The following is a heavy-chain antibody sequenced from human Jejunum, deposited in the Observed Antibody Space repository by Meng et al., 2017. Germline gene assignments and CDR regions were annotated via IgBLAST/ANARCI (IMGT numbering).Heavy chain of an antibody. D-gene: IGHD2-21*01. CDR2: ISAYNGNR. J-gene: IGHJ4*02. Sequence: ASVKVSCKASGYTFSNYGVTWVRQAPGQGLEWMGWISAYNGNRNYAQKFQDRVTMTTDTSTSTAYMELRSLRSDDTAVYYCAKLVPYWGQGTVVTVSS. CDR1: GYTFSNYG. V-gene: IGHV1-18*01. CDR3: AKLVPY.